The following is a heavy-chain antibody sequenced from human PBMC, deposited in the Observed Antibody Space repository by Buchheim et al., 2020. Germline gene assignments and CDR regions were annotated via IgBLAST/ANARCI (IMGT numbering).Heavy chain of an antibody. D-gene: IGHD6-19*01. J-gene: IGHJ6*02. CDR2: ISSSSSYT. CDR3: ARDRLQWLVSYYYGMDV. V-gene: IGHV3-11*06. Sequence: QVQLVESGGGLVKPGGSLRLSCAASGFTFSDYYMSWIRQAPGKGLEWVSYISSSSSYTNYADSVKGRFTISRDNAKNSLYLQMNGLRAEDTAVYYCARDRLQWLVSYYYGMDVWGQGTT. CDR1: GFTFSDYY.